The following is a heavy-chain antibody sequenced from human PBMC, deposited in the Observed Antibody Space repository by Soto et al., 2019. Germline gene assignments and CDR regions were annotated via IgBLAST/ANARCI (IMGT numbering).Heavy chain of an antibody. CDR1: GGTFSSYA. D-gene: IGHD2-15*01. CDR2: IILIFGTA. V-gene: IGHV1-69*06. Sequence: QVQLVQSGAEVKKPGSSVKVSCKASGGTFSSYAISWVRQAPGQGLEWMGGIILIFGTANYAQKFQGRVTITADKSTSTAYMELSSLRSEDTAVYYCAMGEPGVVVVAAYDAFDIWGQGTMVTVSS. CDR3: AMGEPGVVVVAAYDAFDI. J-gene: IGHJ3*02.